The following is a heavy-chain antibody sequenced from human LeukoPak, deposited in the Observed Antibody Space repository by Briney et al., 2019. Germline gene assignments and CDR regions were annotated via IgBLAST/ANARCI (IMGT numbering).Heavy chain of an antibody. Sequence: GGSLRLSCAVSGFTFSSYWMSWVRQAPGRGLEWVANIKQDGSEKYYVDSVKGRFTISRDNTKNSLYLQMNSLRAEDTAVYYCARLSPFTVRGGYFDYWGQGTLVTVSS. D-gene: IGHD3-10*02. CDR2: IKQDGSEK. CDR1: GFTFSSYW. J-gene: IGHJ4*02. V-gene: IGHV3-7*03. CDR3: ARLSPFTVRGGYFDY.